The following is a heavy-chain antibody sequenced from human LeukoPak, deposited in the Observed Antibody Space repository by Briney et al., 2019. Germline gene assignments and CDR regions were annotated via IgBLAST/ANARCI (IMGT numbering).Heavy chain of an antibody. CDR3: ARASLRVRFLEWLSPPQDY. Sequence: ASVKVSCKASGYTFTSYAMNWVRQAPGQGLEWMGWINTNTGNPTYAQGFTGRFVFSLDTSVSTAYLQISNLKAEDTAVYYCARASLRVRFLEWLSPPQDYWGQGTLVTVSS. V-gene: IGHV7-4-1*02. CDR1: GYTFTSYA. CDR2: INTNTGNP. D-gene: IGHD3-3*01. J-gene: IGHJ4*02.